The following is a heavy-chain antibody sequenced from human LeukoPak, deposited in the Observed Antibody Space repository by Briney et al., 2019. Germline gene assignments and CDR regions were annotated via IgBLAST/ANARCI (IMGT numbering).Heavy chain of an antibody. CDR3: ARQIRWEYYFDY. CDR2: IYYSGST. CDR1: GGSISSYY. Sequence: SETLSLTCTVSGGSISSYYWSWIRQPPGKGLEWIGYIYYSGSTNYNPSLKSRVTISVDTSKNQFSLKLSSVTAADTAVYYCARQIRWEYYFDYWGQGTLVTVSS. V-gene: IGHV4-59*01. J-gene: IGHJ4*02. D-gene: IGHD4-23*01.